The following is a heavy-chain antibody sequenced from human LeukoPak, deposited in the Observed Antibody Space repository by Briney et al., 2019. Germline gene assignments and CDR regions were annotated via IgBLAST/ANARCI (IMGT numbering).Heavy chain of an antibody. CDR2: IKAYNGNT. V-gene: IGHV1-18*01. CDR1: GYTFTSYG. J-gene: IGHJ5*02. D-gene: IGHD2-2*01. Sequence: ASVKVSCKASGYTFTSYGISWVRQAPGQGLEWMGWIKAYNGNTNYPQKLQGRVTITTDPSTSTAYIEPRSVRSDDTAVYYFARLCSSTSCYPAFDPWGQGTLVTVSS. CDR3: ARLCSSTSCYPAFDP.